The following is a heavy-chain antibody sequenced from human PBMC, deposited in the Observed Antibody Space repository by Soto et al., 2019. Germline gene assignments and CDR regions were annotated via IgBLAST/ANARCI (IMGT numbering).Heavy chain of an antibody. CDR2: IHHSGST. CDR3: ATPRKNFYYYGMDV. Sequence: ESLSLTCAVYGGSFSGYYGTWIRQPPGKGLEWIGEIHHSGSTNYNPSLKSRVSMSVDMSNNQFSLRLSSVTAADTAVYYCATPRKNFYYYGMDVWGQGTTVTVSS. CDR1: GGSFSGYY. V-gene: IGHV4-34*01. J-gene: IGHJ6*02.